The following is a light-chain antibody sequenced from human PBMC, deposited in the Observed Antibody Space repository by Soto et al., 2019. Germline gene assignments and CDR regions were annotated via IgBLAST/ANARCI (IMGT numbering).Light chain of an antibody. CDR2: GNS. Sequence: QPVLTQPPSVSVAPGQRVTISCTGSSSNIGAGYAVHWYQQLPGTAPKLLIYGNSNRPSGVPDRFSGSKSGTSASLAIPGLQAEDEADYYCQSYDSSLSGVVFGGGTKLTVL. CDR3: QSYDSSLSGVV. J-gene: IGLJ2*01. V-gene: IGLV1-40*01. CDR1: SSNIGAGYA.